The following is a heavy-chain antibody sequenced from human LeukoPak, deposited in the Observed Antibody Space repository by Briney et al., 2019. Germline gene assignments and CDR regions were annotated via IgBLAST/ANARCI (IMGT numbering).Heavy chain of an antibody. CDR2: LDPNSGDT. Sequence: ASVKVSCKASGYTFTDYYIHWVRQAPGQGLEWMGWLDPNSGDTNYAREFQGRVTLTRDTSIKVVYMELSRLRSDDTAVYYCSREDQGYSLNWFDPWGPGTLVTVSS. CDR1: GYTFTDYY. CDR3: SREDQGYSLNWFDP. J-gene: IGHJ5*02. D-gene: IGHD5-18*01. V-gene: IGHV1-2*02.